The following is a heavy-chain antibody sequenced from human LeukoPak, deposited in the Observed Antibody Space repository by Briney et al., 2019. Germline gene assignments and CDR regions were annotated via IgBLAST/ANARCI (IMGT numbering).Heavy chain of an antibody. CDR1: GYTFTSYY. J-gene: IGHJ1*01. V-gene: IGHV1-46*01. CDR2: INPSGGST. CDR3: ARDGEFAEYFQH. D-gene: IGHD7-27*01. Sequence: ASVKVSCKAPGYTFTSYYMHWVRQAPGQGLEWMGIINPSGGSTSYAQKFQGRVTMTRDTSTSTVYMELSSLRSEDTAVYYCARDGEFAEYFQHWGQGTLVTVSS.